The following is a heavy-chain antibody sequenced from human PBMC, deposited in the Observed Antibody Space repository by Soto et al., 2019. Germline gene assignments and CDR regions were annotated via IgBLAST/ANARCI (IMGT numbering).Heavy chain of an antibody. CDR2: INHSGST. CDR3: ARRRYCSSTSCYAGMDV. V-gene: IGHV4-34*01. D-gene: IGHD2-2*01. Sequence: QVQLQQWGAGLLKPSETLSLTCAVYGGSFSGYYWSWIRQPPGKGLEWIGEINHSGSTNYNPSLKSRVTISVDTSKNQFSRKLSSVTAADTAVYYCARRRYCSSTSCYAGMDVWGQGTTVTVSS. CDR1: GGSFSGYY. J-gene: IGHJ6*02.